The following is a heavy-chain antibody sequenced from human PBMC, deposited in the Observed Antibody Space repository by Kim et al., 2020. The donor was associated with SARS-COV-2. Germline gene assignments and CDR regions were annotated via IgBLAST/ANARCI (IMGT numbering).Heavy chain of an antibody. CDR1: GFTFSSYS. V-gene: IGHV3-48*02. J-gene: IGHJ5*02. CDR3: ARDPLGGCGGDCYSDWFDP. Sequence: GGSLRLSCAASGFTFSSYSMNWVRQAPGKGLKWVSYISSSSSTIYYADSVKGRFTISRDNAKNSLYLQMNSLRDEDTAVYYCARDPLGGCGGDCYSDWFDPWGQGTLVTVSS. CDR2: ISSSSSTI. D-gene: IGHD2-21*02.